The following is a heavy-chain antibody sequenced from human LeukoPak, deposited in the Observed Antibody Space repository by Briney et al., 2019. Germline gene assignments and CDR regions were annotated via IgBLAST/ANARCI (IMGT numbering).Heavy chain of an antibody. Sequence: QPGGSLRLSCAASGFSFSSHGMGWVRQAPWKGPEWVSSISSGSDYTFYADSVKGRFTISRDNSKNTLYLQMNSLRAEDTAIYHCAKIGVIGNWYYDVWGRGPLVTVSS. CDR1: GFSFSSHG. D-gene: IGHD3-10*01. V-gene: IGHV3-23*01. CDR3: AKIGVIGNWYYDV. CDR2: ISSGSDYT. J-gene: IGHJ2*01.